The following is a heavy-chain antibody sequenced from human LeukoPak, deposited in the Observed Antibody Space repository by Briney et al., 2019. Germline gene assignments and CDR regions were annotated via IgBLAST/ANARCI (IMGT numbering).Heavy chain of an antibody. CDR2: IYWDGDE. J-gene: IGHJ4*02. V-gene: IGHV2-5*02. Sequence: SGPTLVKPTQPLTLTCTFSGFSLRSSGMGVGWIRQPPGKALEWLALIYWDGDERYSPSLKSRLTISKDTSKNQVVLKVTNMDPVDTATYYCARRQSSTAHFDYWGQGTLVTVSS. CDR3: ARRQSSTAHFDY. CDR1: GFSLRSSGMG. D-gene: IGHD6-13*01.